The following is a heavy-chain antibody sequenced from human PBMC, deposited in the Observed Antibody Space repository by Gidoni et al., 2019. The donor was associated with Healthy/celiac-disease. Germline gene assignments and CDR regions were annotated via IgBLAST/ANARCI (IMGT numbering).Heavy chain of an antibody. J-gene: IGHJ2*01. CDR2: IYPGDSDT. V-gene: IGHV5-51*01. Sequence: EVQLVQSGAEVKKPGESLKISCKGSGYSFTRYWIGGVRQMPGKGMEWMGIIYPGDSDTRDSPSVQGQVTISADKSISTAYLQWSSLKASDTAMYYCARRVAVIHWYFDLWGRGTLVTVSS. CDR3: ARRVAVIHWYFDL. D-gene: IGHD6-19*01. CDR1: GYSFTRYW.